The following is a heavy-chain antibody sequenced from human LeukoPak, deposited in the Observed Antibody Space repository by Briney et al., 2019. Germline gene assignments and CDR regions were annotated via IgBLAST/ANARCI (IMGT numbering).Heavy chain of an antibody. D-gene: IGHD2-2*03. CDR2: INGGGGST. V-gene: IGHV3-23*01. J-gene: IGHJ4*02. CDR3: AKGGYCSSTSCPADY. CDR1: GFTFSNYA. Sequence: GGSLRLSCAASGFTFSNYAMGWVRQAPGKGLEWVSAINGGGGSTYYTDSEKGRFTISRDNSKNTLYLQMNSLRAEDTAVYYCAKGGYCSSTSCPADYWGQGTLVTVSS.